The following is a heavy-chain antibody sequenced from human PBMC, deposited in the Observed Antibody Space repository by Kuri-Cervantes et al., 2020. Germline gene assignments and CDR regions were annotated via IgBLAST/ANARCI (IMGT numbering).Heavy chain of an antibody. D-gene: IGHD6-13*01. CDR2: IYTSGST. V-gene: IGHV4-4*07. Sequence: SETLSLTCAVSGGSISSYYWSWIRQPAGKGLEWIGRIYTSGSTNYNPSLKSRVTISVDTSKNQFFLKLSSVTAADTAVYFCARRTKLVRAPTGDYYYGMDVWGQGTTVTVSS. CDR1: GGSISSYY. CDR3: ARRTKLVRAPTGDYYYGMDV. J-gene: IGHJ6*02.